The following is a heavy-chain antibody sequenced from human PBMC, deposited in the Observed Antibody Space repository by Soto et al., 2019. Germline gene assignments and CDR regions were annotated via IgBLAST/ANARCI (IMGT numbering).Heavy chain of an antibody. CDR1: GGSFSGYY. D-gene: IGHD4-17*01. J-gene: IGHJ4*02. Sequence: QVQLQQWGAGLLKPSETLSLTCAVYGGSFSGYYWSWIRQPPGKGLEWIGEINHSGSTNYNPSLKSRVTISVDTSKNQFSLKLSSVTAADTAVYYCARGRRLYIGYDFGTTVTTRYFDYWGQGTLVTVSS. V-gene: IGHV4-34*01. CDR2: INHSGST. CDR3: ARGRRLYIGYDFGTTVTTRYFDY.